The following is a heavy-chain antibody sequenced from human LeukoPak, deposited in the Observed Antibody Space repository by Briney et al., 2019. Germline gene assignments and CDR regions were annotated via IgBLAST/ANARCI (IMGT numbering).Heavy chain of an antibody. CDR1: GYTFTSYA. J-gene: IGHJ3*02. D-gene: IGHD7-27*01. CDR3: ARVKGLGIGRAFDI. Sequence: ASVKVSCKAAGYTFTSYAMHWVRQAPGQRLEWMGWINAGNGNTKYSQKFQGRVTITRDTSASTAYMELSSLRSEDTAVYYCARVKGLGIGRAFDIWGQGTMVTVSS. V-gene: IGHV1-3*01. CDR2: INAGNGNT.